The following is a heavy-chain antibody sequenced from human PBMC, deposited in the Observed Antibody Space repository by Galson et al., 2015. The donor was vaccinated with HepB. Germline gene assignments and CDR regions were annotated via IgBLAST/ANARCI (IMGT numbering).Heavy chain of an antibody. J-gene: IGHJ6*03. D-gene: IGHD1-26*01. CDR2: MNPNSGNT. CDR3: ARGHLSGYYYYFYMDV. V-gene: IGHV1-8*01. CDR1: GYTFTSYD. Sequence: SVKVSCKASGYTFTSYDINWVRQATGQGLEWMGWMNPNSGNTGYAQRFQGRVTMTRNTSISTAYMELSSLRSEDTAVYYCARGHLSGYYYYFYMDVWGKGITVTVSS.